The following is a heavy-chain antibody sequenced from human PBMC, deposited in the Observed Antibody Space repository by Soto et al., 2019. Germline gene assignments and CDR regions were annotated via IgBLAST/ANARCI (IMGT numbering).Heavy chain of an antibody. J-gene: IGHJ4*02. CDR3: AKRPGGSGRPNPRVDF. CDR2: ISGGGDTT. D-gene: IGHD3-10*01. CDR1: GFTFNNYA. Sequence: EVQLLESGGGLVQPGGSLRLSCAASGFTFNNYAMTWDRQAPGKGLEWVSAISGGGDTTSYADSVKGRFTVSRDGSKNTVYLAVGRPKGREPGLNFWAKRPGGSGRPNPRVDFWGQGTLVTVSS. V-gene: IGHV3-23*01.